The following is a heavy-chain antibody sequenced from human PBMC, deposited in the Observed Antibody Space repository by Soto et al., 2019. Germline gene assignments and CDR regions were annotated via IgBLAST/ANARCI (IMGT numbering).Heavy chain of an antibody. CDR2: IIPIFGTA. Sequence: SVKVSCKASGGTFSSNAISWVRQAPGQGLEWMGGIIPIFGTANYAQKFQGRVTITADKSTSTAYMELSSLRSEDTAVYYCASAGYYDSSGYFNWFDPWGQGTLVTVSS. J-gene: IGHJ5*02. CDR3: ASAGYYDSSGYFNWFDP. D-gene: IGHD3-22*01. V-gene: IGHV1-69*06. CDR1: GGTFSSNA.